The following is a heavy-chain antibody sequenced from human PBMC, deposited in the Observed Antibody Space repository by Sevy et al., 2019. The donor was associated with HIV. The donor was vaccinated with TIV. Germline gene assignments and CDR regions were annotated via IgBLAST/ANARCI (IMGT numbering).Heavy chain of an antibody. D-gene: IGHD3-3*01. J-gene: IGHJ1*01. CDR3: ARDRYYDFWSGYSH. CDR2: IKQDGSEK. Sequence: GGSLRLSCAASGFTFSSYWMSWVRQAPGKGLEWVANIKQDGSEKYYVDSVKGRVTISRDNAKNSLYLQMNSLRAEDTAVYYCARDRYYDFWSGYSHWGQGTLVTVSS. V-gene: IGHV3-7*01. CDR1: GFTFSSYW.